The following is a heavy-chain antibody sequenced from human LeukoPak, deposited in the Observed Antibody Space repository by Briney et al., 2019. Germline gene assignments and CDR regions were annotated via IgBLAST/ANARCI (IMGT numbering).Heavy chain of an antibody. Sequence: SETLSLTCTVSGGSISSYFWSWIRQPPGKGLEWIGYIYYSGSTNYNPSLKSRVTISVDTSMHQFSLKLTSVTAADTAVYYCARHGGGFGSGTYYNFDCWGQGTLVTVSS. CDR3: ARHGGGFGSGTYYNFDC. CDR2: IYYSGST. V-gene: IGHV4-59*08. CDR1: GGSISSYF. D-gene: IGHD3-10*01. J-gene: IGHJ4*02.